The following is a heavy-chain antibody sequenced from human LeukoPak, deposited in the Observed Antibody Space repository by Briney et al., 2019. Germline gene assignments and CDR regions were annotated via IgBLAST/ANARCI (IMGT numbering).Heavy chain of an antibody. Sequence: GSLRLSCAASGFTFSSYWMSWVRQAPGKGLEWIGQIYHSGSTNYNPSLKSRVTISVDKSNNQFSLKLSSVTAADTAVYYCARDGGGSDCWGQGTLVTVSS. V-gene: IGHV4-4*02. CDR2: IYHSGST. D-gene: IGHD2-15*01. CDR3: ARDGGGSDC. J-gene: IGHJ4*02. CDR1: GFTFSSYW.